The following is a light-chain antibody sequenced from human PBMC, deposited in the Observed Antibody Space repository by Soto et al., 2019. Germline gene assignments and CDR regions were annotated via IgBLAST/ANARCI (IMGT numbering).Light chain of an antibody. J-gene: IGKJ1*01. CDR2: KAS. CDR1: QGISSY. Sequence: IQFTRSPSSLYASVGDRVTITCRASQGISSYLAWYQQKPGRAPKLLIYKASSLESGVPSRFSGSGSGTEFTLTISSLQPDDFATYYCQQYNSYPTFGQGTKVHI. V-gene: IGKV1-5*03. CDR3: QQYNSYPT.